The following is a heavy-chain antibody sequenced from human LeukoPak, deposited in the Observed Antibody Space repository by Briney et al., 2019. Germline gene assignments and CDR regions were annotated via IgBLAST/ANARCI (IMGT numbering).Heavy chain of an antibody. Sequence: PSETLSLTCAVSGGSISSSNWWSWVRQPPGKGLEWVSAISGSGGSTYYADSVKGRFTISRDNSKNTLYLQMNSLRAEDTAVYYCAIMTTVTHTPFDYWGQGTLVTVSS. D-gene: IGHD4-17*01. J-gene: IGHJ4*02. V-gene: IGHV3-23*01. CDR1: GGSISSSN. CDR2: ISGSGGST. CDR3: AIMTTVTHTPFDY.